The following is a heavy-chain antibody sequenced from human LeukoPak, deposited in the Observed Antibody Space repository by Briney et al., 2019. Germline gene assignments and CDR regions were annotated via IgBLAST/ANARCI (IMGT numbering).Heavy chain of an antibody. V-gene: IGHV3-7*01. J-gene: IGHJ4*02. CDR1: GFTFSSYW. CDR3: ARDPTSGSHPHFDF. CDR2: IQQHGSET. Sequence: GGSLRLSCAASGFTFSSYWMSWVRQAPGKGLEWVANIQQHGSETYYGDSVKGRFTISRDNANNSLFLQMNSLRGEDTAVYYCARDPTSGSHPHFDFWGQGILVTVSS. D-gene: IGHD1-26*01.